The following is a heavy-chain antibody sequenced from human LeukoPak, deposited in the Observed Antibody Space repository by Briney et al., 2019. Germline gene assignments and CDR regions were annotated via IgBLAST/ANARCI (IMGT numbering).Heavy chain of an antibody. D-gene: IGHD6-19*01. CDR1: GFTFSSYW. V-gene: IGHV3-7*01. J-gene: IGHJ3*02. CDR3: AREDSGWSAGDAFDI. CDR2: IKQDGSEK. Sequence: GGSLRLPCAASGFTFSSYWMSWVRQAPGKGLEWVANIKQDGSEKYYVDSVKGRFTISRDNAKNSLYLQMNSLRAEDTAVYYCAREDSGWSAGDAFDIWGQGTMVTVSS.